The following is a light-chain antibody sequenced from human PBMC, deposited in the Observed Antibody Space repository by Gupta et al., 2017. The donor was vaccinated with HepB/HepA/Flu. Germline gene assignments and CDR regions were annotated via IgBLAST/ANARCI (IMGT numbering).Light chain of an antibody. CDR2: SNN. V-gene: IGLV1-44*01. Sequence: QSVLTQPPSASRTPGQRVTISCSGSSSNIGSNTVNWYQQLPGTAPKLLIYSNNQRPSGVPDRFSGSKSGTSASLAISGLQSEDEADYYCAAWDDSMNGYVFGTGTKVTGL. J-gene: IGLJ1*01. CDR3: AAWDDSMNGYV. CDR1: SSNIGSNT.